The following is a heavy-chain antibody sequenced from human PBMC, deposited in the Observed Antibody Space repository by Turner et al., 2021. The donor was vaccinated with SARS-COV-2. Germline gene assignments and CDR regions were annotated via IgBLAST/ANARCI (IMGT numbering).Heavy chain of an antibody. V-gene: IGHV3-33*01. CDR3: ARDYSSSSYLVSWFDP. CDR1: GFTFSTYA. Sequence: QVQLVESGGGVVQPGRSLRPSCAASGFTFSTYAMHWVRQAPGKGLEWVEVIWYDGSNKFYVDSVKGRFTISRDNSKNTLYLQMNSLRAEDTAVYYCARDYSSSSYLVSWFDPWGQGTLVTVSS. D-gene: IGHD6-6*01. J-gene: IGHJ5*02. CDR2: IWYDGSNK.